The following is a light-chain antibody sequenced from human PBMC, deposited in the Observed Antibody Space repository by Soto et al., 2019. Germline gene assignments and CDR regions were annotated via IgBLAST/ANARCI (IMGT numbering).Light chain of an antibody. CDR2: AAS. CDR3: QQYSNWPQT. Sequence: EITMTQSPVILSVSPGERATLSCRASQSVSSDLAWYQQKPGQAPRLLIYAASSRATGVPGRFGGSGSGTEFTLTISSLQSVDFAVYFCQQYSNWPQTFGQGTTVEI. J-gene: IGKJ1*01. V-gene: IGKV3-15*01. CDR1: QSVSSD.